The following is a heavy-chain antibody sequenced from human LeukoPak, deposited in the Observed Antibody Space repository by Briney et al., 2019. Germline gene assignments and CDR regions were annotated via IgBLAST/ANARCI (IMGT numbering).Heavy chain of an antibody. CDR3: ASTTYYYDSSGYSGPLGFDY. CDR1: GFAVSSNY. J-gene: IGHJ4*02. V-gene: IGHV3-53*01. Sequence: PGGSLRLSCAASGFAVSSNYMNWVRQAPGKGLEWISVIYPGGNTDYADSVKGRFTISRDNAKNSLYLQMNSLRDEDTAVYYCASTTYYYDSSGYSGPLGFDYWGQGTLVTVSS. CDR2: IYPGGNT. D-gene: IGHD3-22*01.